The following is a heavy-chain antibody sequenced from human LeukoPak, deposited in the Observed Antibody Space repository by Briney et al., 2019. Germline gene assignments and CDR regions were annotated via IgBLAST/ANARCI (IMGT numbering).Heavy chain of an antibody. CDR2: ISSSSSYI. CDR3: ARGGGSYYGIYFDY. D-gene: IGHD1-26*01. CDR1: GFTFSSYG. J-gene: IGHJ4*02. Sequence: GGSLRLSCAASGFTFSSYGMHWVRQAPGKGLEWVSSISSSSSYIYYADSVKGRFTISRDNAKNSLYLQMNSLRAEDTAVYYCARGGGSYYGIYFDYWGQGTLVTVSS. V-gene: IGHV3-21*01.